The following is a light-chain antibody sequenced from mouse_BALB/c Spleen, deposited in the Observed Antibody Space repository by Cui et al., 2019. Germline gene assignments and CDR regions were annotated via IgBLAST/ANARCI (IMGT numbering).Light chain of an antibody. J-gene: IGKJ1*01. Sequence: DIQTTQPTSSQSASLGDRSTSSCRESQDISEYLNWYQQKPDGTVKILIYCTSRLHSGVPSRFSGSGSGTDYSLTISNLEQEDIGTYFCLQGNTIPWTFGGGTKLEIK. CDR2: CTS. CDR3: LQGNTIPWT. V-gene: IGKV10-96*01. CDR1: QDISEY.